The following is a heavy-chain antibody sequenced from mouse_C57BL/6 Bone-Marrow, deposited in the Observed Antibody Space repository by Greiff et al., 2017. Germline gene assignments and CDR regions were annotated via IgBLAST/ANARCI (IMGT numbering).Heavy chain of an antibody. D-gene: IGHD2-1*01. J-gene: IGHJ4*01. V-gene: IGHV1-74*01. CDR2: IHPSDSDT. Sequence: QVQLQQPGAELVKPGASVKVSCKASGYTFTSYWMHWVKQRPGQGLEWIGRIHPSDSDTNYNQKFKGKATLTVDKSSSTAYMQLSSLTSEDSAVYYCARLGYGNPYYSMDYWGQGTSVTVSS. CDR3: ARLGYGNPYYSMDY. CDR1: GYTFTSYW.